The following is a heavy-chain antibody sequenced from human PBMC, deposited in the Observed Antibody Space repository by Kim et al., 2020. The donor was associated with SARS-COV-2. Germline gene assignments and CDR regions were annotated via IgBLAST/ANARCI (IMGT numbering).Heavy chain of an antibody. CDR2: IDWDDDK. CDR3: ARTVVPAAPSYYYYGMDV. D-gene: IGHD2-2*01. V-gene: IGHV2-70*01. Sequence: SGPTLVNPTQTLTLTCTFSGFSLSTSGMCVSWIRQPPGKALEWLALIDWDDDKYYSTSLKTRLTISKDTSKNQVVLTMTNMDPVDTATYYCARTVVPAAPSYYYYGMDVWGQGTTVTVSS. CDR1: GFSLSTSGMC. J-gene: IGHJ6*02.